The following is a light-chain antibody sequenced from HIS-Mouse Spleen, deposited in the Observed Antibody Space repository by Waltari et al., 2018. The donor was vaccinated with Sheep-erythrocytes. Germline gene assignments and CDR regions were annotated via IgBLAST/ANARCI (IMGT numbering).Light chain of an antibody. Sequence: QSMLTQPPSASGTPGQRVTISCSGSSSNIGSNYVYWYQQPPGTAPKLLIYRNKQRPSGGPDLFSGSKSGTAASLAISGLRSEDEADYYCAAWDDSLSGPVFGGGTKLTVL. CDR2: RNK. V-gene: IGLV1-47*01. CDR3: AAWDDSLSGPV. CDR1: SSNIGSNY. J-gene: IGLJ3*02.